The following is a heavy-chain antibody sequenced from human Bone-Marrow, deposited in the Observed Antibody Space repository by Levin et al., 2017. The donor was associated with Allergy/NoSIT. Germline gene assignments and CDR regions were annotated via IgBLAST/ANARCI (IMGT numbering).Heavy chain of an antibody. CDR3: AREGTPYGLDV. CDR1: GFTFSSYL. D-gene: IGHD3-10*01. J-gene: IGHJ6*02. Sequence: GESLKISCAASGFTFSSYLIHWVRQAPGKGLVWVSRISADGIHTAYADSVKGRFTISRDNAKNTVYLQMNSLRAEDTALYYCAREGTPYGLDVWGQGTTVTVSS. V-gene: IGHV3-74*01. CDR2: ISADGIHT.